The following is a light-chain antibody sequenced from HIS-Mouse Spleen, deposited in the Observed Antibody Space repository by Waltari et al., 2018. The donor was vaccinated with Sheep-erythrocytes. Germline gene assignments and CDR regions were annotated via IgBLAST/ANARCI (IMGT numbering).Light chain of an antibody. CDR1: KLGDKY. V-gene: IGLV3-1*01. CDR3: QAWDSSTYV. CDR2: QDS. J-gene: IGLJ1*01. Sequence: SYELTQPPSVSVSPGQTASITCSGDKLGDKYACWYQQKPGQSPVLVIYQDSKRPSGIPARFSGSNPGNTATLTISGTQAMDEAHYYCQAWDSSTYVFGTGTKVTVL.